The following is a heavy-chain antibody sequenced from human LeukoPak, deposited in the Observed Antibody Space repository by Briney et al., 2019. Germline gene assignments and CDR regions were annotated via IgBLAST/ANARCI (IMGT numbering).Heavy chain of an antibody. V-gene: IGHV3-23*01. Sequence: PGGSLRLSCAASGFTFSSYAMSWVRQAPGKGLEWVSAISGSGGSTYYADSVKGRFTTSRDNSKNTLYLQMNSLRAEDTAVYYCAKVEDFWSGYYVDYWGQGTLVTVSS. D-gene: IGHD3-3*01. CDR2: ISGSGGST. CDR3: AKVEDFWSGYYVDY. J-gene: IGHJ4*02. CDR1: GFTFSSYA.